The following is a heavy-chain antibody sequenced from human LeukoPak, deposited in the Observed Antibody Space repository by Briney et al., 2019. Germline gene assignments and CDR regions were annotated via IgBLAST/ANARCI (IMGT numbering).Heavy chain of an antibody. J-gene: IGHJ4*02. D-gene: IGHD6-13*01. Sequence: SGTLSLTCTVSGGSISSYYWSWIRQPPGKGPEWIGYINYSGSTNYNPSLKSRVSISVDTSKNQFALKLSSVTAADTAVYYCARQSALYSSTWYGIDYWGQGTLVTVSS. CDR3: ARQSALYSSTWYGIDY. CDR1: GGSISSYY. V-gene: IGHV4-59*08. CDR2: INYSGST.